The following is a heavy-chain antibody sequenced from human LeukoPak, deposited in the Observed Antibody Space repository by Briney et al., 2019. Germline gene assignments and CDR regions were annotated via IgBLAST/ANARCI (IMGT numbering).Heavy chain of an antibody. CDR3: ARVSAREVMVDY. Sequence: SETLSLTCTVSGYSISSGYYWGWIRQPPGKGLEWIGSVYHSGSTYYNPSLKSRVTISVDTSKNQFSLKLSSVTAADTAVYYCARVSAREVMVDYWGQGTLVTVSS. V-gene: IGHV4-38-2*02. CDR2: VYHSGST. D-gene: IGHD2-21*01. J-gene: IGHJ4*02. CDR1: GYSISSGYY.